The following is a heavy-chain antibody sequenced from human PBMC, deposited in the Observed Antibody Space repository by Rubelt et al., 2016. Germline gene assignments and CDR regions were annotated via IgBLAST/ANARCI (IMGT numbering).Heavy chain of an antibody. CDR3: ARGRMGFHYYYYGMDV. CDR2: INHSGST. V-gene: IGHV4-34*01. Sequence: QVQLQQWGAGLLKPSETLSLTCAVYGGSFSGYYWSWLRQPPGKGLEWIGEINHSGSTNYNPSLKSRVTRSVDTSKNQFSLKRSSVTAADTAVYYCARGRMGFHYYYYGMDVWGQGTTVTVSS. CDR1: GGSFSGYY. J-gene: IGHJ6*02. D-gene: IGHD1-26*01.